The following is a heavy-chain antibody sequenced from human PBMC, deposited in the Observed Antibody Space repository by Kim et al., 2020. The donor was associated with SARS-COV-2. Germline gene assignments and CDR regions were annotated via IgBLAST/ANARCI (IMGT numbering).Heavy chain of an antibody. Sequence: SETLSLTCAVYGGSFSGYYWSWIRQPPGKGLEWIGEINHSGSTNYNPSLKSRVTISVDTSKNQFSLKLSSVTAADTAVYYCARQSTAVCSSTSCYFDYWGQGTLVTVSS. J-gene: IGHJ4*02. CDR3: ARQSTAVCSSTSCYFDY. CDR2: INHSGST. D-gene: IGHD2-2*01. CDR1: GGSFSGYY. V-gene: IGHV4-34*01.